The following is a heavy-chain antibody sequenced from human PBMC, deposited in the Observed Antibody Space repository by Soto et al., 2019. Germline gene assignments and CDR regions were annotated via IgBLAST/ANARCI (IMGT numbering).Heavy chain of an antibody. Sequence: QVQLQESGPGLVKPSGTLSLTCAVSGGSISSSNWWSWVRQPPGKGLEWIGEIYHSGSTNYNPSLKSRVTLSVDRSRHQFPLKLSSVTAADTAVYDCARGERSGCFDYWGQGTLVTVSS. CDR2: IYHSGST. D-gene: IGHD6-25*01. J-gene: IGHJ4*02. CDR1: GGSISSSNW. CDR3: ARGERSGCFDY. V-gene: IGHV4-4*02.